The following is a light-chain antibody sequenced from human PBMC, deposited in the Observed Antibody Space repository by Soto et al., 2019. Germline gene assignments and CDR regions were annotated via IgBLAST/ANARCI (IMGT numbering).Light chain of an antibody. CDR2: EGS. J-gene: IGLJ2*01. CDR1: SSDVGSYNL. V-gene: IGLV2-23*01. CDR3: CSYAGSTTV. Sequence: QSALTQPASVSGSPGQSITIACTGTSSDVGSYNLVSWYQQHPGKAPKLMIYEGSKRSSGVSNRFSGSTSGNTASLTISGLQAEDESDYYCCSYAGSTTVFGGGTKLTVL.